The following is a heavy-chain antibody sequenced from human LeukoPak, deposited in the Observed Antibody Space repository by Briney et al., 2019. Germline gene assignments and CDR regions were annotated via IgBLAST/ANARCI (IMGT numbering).Heavy chain of an antibody. V-gene: IGHV3-7*01. CDR2: IKQDGTEK. J-gene: IGHJ4*02. Sequence: ETLSLTCTVSGGSISSYYWSWIGQAPGKGLEWVANIKQDGTEKYYVDSVKGRFTISRDNARNSLELQMNSLRVEDTAVYYCAKVAKYYYGSETYYFFEQWGQGTPVTASS. CDR1: GGSISSYY. CDR3: AKVAKYYYGSETYYFFEQ. D-gene: IGHD3-10*01.